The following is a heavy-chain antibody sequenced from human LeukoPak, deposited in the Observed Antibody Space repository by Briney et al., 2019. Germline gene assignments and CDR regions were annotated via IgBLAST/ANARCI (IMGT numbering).Heavy chain of an antibody. J-gene: IGHJ4*02. CDR3: VKDRTGTYAFDY. CDR2: ISTNGGST. Sequence: GGSLRLSCSASGFTFSSCAMHWVRQAPGKGLEYVSTISTNGGSTYYADSVKGRFTISRDNSKNTLYLQMSSLRPEDTAAYYCVKDRTGTYAFDYWGQGTLVTVSS. D-gene: IGHD1-26*01. V-gene: IGHV3-64D*06. CDR1: GFTFSSCA.